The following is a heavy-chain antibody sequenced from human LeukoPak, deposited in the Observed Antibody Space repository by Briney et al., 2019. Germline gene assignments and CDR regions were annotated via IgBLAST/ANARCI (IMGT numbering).Heavy chain of an antibody. CDR3: ARGVNYGDYLNWFDP. CDR1: GGSISSYY. CDR2: IYYSGST. D-gene: IGHD4-17*01. Sequence: PSETLSLTCTVSGGSISSYYWSWIRQPPGKGLEWIGYIYYSGSTNYNPPLKSRVTISVDTSKNQFSLKLSSVTAADTAVYYCARGVNYGDYLNWFDPWGQGTLVTVSS. V-gene: IGHV4-59*12. J-gene: IGHJ5*02.